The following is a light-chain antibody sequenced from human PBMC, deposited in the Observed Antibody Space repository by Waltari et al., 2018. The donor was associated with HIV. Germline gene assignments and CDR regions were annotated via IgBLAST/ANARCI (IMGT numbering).Light chain of an antibody. Sequence: SYDLTQPPSVSVSPGQTASITCSGDKLGNKYACWYQQKPGQSPVLVIYQDTKRPSGIPERFSGSHSGNTATLTVSGTQAMDEADYYWQAWDSSTVLFGGGTTLTVL. CDR3: QAWDSSTVL. V-gene: IGLV3-1*01. CDR1: KLGNKY. J-gene: IGLJ2*01. CDR2: QDT.